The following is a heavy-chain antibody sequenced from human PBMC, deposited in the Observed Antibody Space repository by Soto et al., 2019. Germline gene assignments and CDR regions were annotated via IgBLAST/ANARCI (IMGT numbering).Heavy chain of an antibody. CDR3: ARGLGYCSSTSCYNIDY. CDR2: INPNSGGT. D-gene: IGHD2-2*01. V-gene: IGHV1-2*02. J-gene: IGHJ4*02. Sequence: VASVKLSCKASGYTFTGYYMHWVRQAPGQGLEWMGWINPNSGGTNYAQKFQGRVTMTRDTSISTAYMELSRLRSDDTAVYYCARGLGYCSSTSCYNIDYWGQGTLVTVSS. CDR1: GYTFTGYY.